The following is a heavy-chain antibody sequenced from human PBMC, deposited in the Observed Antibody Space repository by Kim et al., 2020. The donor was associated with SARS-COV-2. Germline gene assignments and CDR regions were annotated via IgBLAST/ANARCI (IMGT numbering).Heavy chain of an antibody. D-gene: IGHD3-10*01. CDR2: IYYHGSA. CDR1: GGSISGSNYY. J-gene: IGHJ4*02. V-gene: IGHV4-39*01. CDR3: ARLGFASGDS. Sequence: SETLSLTCSVSGGSISGSNYYWAWIRQPPGEGLQWIGSIYYHGSAYYNPSLKSRVTIFVDTSKNQFSLKLNSLTAADTAVYHCARLGFASGDSWGRGTLVRVSS.